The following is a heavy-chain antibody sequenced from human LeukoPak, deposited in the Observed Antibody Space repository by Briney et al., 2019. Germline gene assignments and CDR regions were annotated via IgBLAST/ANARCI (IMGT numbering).Heavy chain of an antibody. D-gene: IGHD3-10*01. J-gene: IGHJ4*02. Sequence: GGSLRLSCAASGFTFNTYWMSWVRQSPGKGLEWVANINQDGSEKYYVDSVKGRFTISRDNAKNSLYLQMYTLRAEDTAVYYCARYPASGNYYNHFDYWGQGTLVTVSS. V-gene: IGHV3-7*01. CDR2: INQDGSEK. CDR3: ARYPASGNYYNHFDY. CDR1: GFTFNTYW.